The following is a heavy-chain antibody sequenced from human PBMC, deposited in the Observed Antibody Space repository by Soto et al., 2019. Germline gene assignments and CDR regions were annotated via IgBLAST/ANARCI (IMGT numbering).Heavy chain of an antibody. V-gene: IGHV3-33*01. Sequence: PGGSLRLSCVASGFTFRDYGMHWVRQAPGKGLEYVAVVWYDGTNKYYADSVKGRFSISRDNSKNTLYLQINSLTAEDTAVYYCARGPIVANLDYWGQGTLVTVSS. D-gene: IGHD5-12*01. J-gene: IGHJ4*02. CDR3: ARGPIVANLDY. CDR2: VWYDGTNK. CDR1: GFTFRDYG.